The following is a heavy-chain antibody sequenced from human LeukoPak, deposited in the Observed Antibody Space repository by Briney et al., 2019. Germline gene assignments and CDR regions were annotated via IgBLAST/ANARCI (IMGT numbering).Heavy chain of an antibody. Sequence: GGSLRLSCAASGFTFSASWMSWVRQAPGKGLERVANINTDGSETYYVDSVRGRFTISRDNAKKSLYLQMDSLSEADTAIYYCARDPAAWDYWGQGTLVTVSP. CDR1: GFTFSASW. V-gene: IGHV3-7*01. CDR2: INTDGSET. D-gene: IGHD6-13*01. CDR3: ARDPAAWDY. J-gene: IGHJ4*02.